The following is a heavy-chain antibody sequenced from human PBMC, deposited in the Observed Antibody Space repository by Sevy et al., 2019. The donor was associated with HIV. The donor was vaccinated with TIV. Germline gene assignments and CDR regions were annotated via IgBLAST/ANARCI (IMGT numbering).Heavy chain of an antibody. Sequence: GGSLRLSCAASGFTFSSYEMNWVPQAPGKGLEWVSYISSSGSTIYYADSVKGRFTISRDNAKNSLYLQMNSLRAEDTAVYYCARDSAVMVRGYYYYGMDVWGQGTTVTVSS. D-gene: IGHD3-10*01. CDR1: GFTFSSYE. J-gene: IGHJ6*02. CDR3: ARDSAVMVRGYYYYGMDV. V-gene: IGHV3-48*03. CDR2: ISSSGSTI.